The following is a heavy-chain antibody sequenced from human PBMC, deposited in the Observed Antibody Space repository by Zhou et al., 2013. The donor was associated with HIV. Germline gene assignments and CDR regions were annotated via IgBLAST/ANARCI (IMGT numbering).Heavy chain of an antibody. CDR1: GGTFSSYA. J-gene: IGHJ6*02. Sequence: QVQLVQSGAEVKKPGSSVKVSCKASGGTFSSYAISWVRQAPGQGLEWMGGIIPIFGTANYAQKFQGRVTITTDESTSTAYMELSSLRSEDTAVYYCARDKNRVGATFYYYYGMDVWGQGTTVTVSS. D-gene: IGHD1-26*01. V-gene: IGHV1-69*05. CDR3: ARDKNRVGATFYYYYGMDV. CDR2: IIPIFGTA.